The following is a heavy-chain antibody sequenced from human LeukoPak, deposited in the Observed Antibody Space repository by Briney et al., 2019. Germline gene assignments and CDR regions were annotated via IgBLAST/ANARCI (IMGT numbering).Heavy chain of an antibody. CDR3: ARSLRVAVAASY. J-gene: IGHJ4*02. V-gene: IGHV3-7*01. D-gene: IGHD6-19*01. CDR1: GFTFSSYW. Sequence: GGSLRLSCAASGFTFSSYWMSWVRQAPGKGLEWVANIKQDGSEKYYVDSLKGRFTISRDNAKNSLYLQMNSLAAEDTAIYYCARSLRVAVAASYWGQGTLVTVSS. CDR2: IKQDGSEK.